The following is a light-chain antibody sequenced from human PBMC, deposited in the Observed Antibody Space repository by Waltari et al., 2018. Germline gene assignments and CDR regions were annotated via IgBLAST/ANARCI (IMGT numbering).Light chain of an antibody. Sequence: QSALTQPASVSGSPGQSITISCTGTSSDVGSYKSVSWYQDHPGQGPRVLTYDVSNRPSGVSARFSGSKSGNTASLTISGLQAEDEADYYCSSQSSNNVVLFGGGTKLTVL. CDR3: SSQSSNNVVL. V-gene: IGLV2-14*03. CDR1: SSDVGSYKS. J-gene: IGLJ2*01. CDR2: DVS.